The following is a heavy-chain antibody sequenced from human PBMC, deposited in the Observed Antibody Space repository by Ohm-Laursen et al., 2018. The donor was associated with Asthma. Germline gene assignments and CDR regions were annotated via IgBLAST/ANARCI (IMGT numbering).Heavy chain of an antibody. V-gene: IGHV3-74*01. CDR2: LFSDGRST. Sequence: GSLRLSCSASGFIVSDYFMHWVRQRPGEGLVWISHLFSDGRSTNYADSVRGRFTFSRDDAQNTVYLQMHSLRVDDTAVYFCARGNVEGLLWGQGTLVTVSS. CDR3: ARGNVEGLL. J-gene: IGHJ4*02. CDR1: GFIVSDYF.